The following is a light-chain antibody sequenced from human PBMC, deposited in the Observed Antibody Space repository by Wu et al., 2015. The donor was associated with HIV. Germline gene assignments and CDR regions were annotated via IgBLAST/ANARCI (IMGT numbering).Light chain of an antibody. J-gene: IGKJ1*01. CDR1: QSVSSN. CDR3: QHYGTSTRT. CDR2: GAS. Sequence: EIVMTQSPVTLSVSPGERATLSCRASQSVSSNLAWYQQKPGQAPRLLIYGASNRATGIAARFSGSGSGTDFTLTISRLEPEDFAMYYCQHYGTSTRTFGRRDQGRKS. V-gene: IGKV3-15*01.